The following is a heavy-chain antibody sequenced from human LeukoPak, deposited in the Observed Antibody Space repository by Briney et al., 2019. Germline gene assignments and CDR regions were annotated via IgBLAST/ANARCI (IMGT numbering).Heavy chain of an antibody. D-gene: IGHD1-26*01. CDR3: ARVDSGSFDY. CDR1: GFSFSSYE. V-gene: IGHV3-48*03. CDR2: ISASGSTK. Sequence: GGSLRLSCAASGFSFSSYEMNWVRQAPGKGLEWVSYISASGSTKYYADSVKGRFTFSRDNSKNLLYLQMNSLRAEDTAVYYCARVDSGSFDYWGQGTLVTVSS. J-gene: IGHJ4*02.